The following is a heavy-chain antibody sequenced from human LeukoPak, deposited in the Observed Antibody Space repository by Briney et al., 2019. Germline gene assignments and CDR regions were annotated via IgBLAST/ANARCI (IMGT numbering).Heavy chain of an antibody. D-gene: IGHD4-17*01. CDR3: AKGHPSTDYGDAYYYGMDV. CDR2: ISGSGGST. Sequence: GGSLRLSCAASGFTFSSYAMSWVRQAPGKGLEWVSAISGSGGSTYYADSVKGRFTISRDNSKNTLYLQMNSLRAEDTAVYYCAKGHPSTDYGDAYYYGMDVWGQGTTVTVSS. CDR1: GFTFSSYA. V-gene: IGHV3-23*01. J-gene: IGHJ6*02.